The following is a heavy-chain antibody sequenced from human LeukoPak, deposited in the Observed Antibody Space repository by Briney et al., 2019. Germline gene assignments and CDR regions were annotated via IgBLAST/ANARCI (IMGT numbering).Heavy chain of an antibody. V-gene: IGHV3-7*01. D-gene: IGHD3-3*01. CDR2: INHNGNVN. J-gene: IGHJ6*02. Sequence: PGGSLRLSCAASGFTFSSYWMNWARQAPGKGLEWVASINHNGNVNYYVDSVKGRFTISRDNAKNSLYLQMNSLRDEDTAVYYCARDKRFLEWLLPYYYYGMDVWGQGTTVTVSS. CDR1: GFTFSSYW. CDR3: ARDKRFLEWLLPYYYYGMDV.